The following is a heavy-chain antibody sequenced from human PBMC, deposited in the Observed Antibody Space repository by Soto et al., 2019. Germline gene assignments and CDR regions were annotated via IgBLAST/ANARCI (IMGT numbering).Heavy chain of an antibody. V-gene: IGHV4-59*01. CDR2: IYYSGST. CDR3: ARGVGYYDSSGYYYVAYDY. J-gene: IGHJ4*02. CDR1: GGSISSYY. Sequence: QVQLQESGPGLVKPSETLSLTCTVSGGSISSYYWSWIRQPPGKGLEWIGYIYYSGSTNYNPSLKSRVTISVDTSKNQFSLKLSSVTAADTAVYYCARGVGYYDSSGYYYVAYDYWGQGTLVTVSS. D-gene: IGHD3-22*01.